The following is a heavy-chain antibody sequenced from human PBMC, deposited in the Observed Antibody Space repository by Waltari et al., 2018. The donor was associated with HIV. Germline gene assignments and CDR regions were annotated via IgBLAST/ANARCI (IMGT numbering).Heavy chain of an antibody. D-gene: IGHD6-13*01. V-gene: IGHV3-23*01. CDR3: VKEHQYSHSWYSYYGMDV. Sequence: EVQVLESGGALVQPGGSLRLSCAASGFTFSNYCMRWVRQAPGEGLAWVSTIGGSGGSKYYADSVKGRFTVSRDNSKNTLYLQMNSLRAEDTAVYFCVKEHQYSHSWYSYYGMDVWGQGTTVTVSS. CDR2: IGGSGGSK. CDR1: GFTFSNYC. J-gene: IGHJ6*02.